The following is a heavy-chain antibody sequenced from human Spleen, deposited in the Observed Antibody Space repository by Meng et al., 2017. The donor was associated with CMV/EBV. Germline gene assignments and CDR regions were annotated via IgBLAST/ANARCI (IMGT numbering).Heavy chain of an antibody. CDR1: GGTFSSYA. Sequence: SVKVSCKASGGTFSSYAISWVRQAPGQGLEWMGGIIPIFGTANYAQKFQGRVIIIRNTSISTAYMELSSLRSEDTAVYYCARGSMRYYGMDVWGQGTTVTVSS. CDR3: ARGSMRYYGMDV. CDR2: IIPIFGTA. V-gene: IGHV1-69*05. J-gene: IGHJ6*02.